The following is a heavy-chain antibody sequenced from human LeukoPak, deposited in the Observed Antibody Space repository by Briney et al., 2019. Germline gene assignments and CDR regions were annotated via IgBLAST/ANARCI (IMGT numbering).Heavy chain of an antibody. Sequence: GGSLRLSCAASGFTVSSNYMSWVRQAPGKGPEWVSSISGSAWTIYEADSVKGRFTTSRDNAKNSLYLQMNSLRPEDTAVYFCTRDIRLTTDRDAFDIWGLGTMVTVSS. CDR1: GFTVSSNY. CDR2: ISGSAWTI. J-gene: IGHJ3*02. V-gene: IGHV3-21*01. D-gene: IGHD1-14*01. CDR3: TRDIRLTTDRDAFDI.